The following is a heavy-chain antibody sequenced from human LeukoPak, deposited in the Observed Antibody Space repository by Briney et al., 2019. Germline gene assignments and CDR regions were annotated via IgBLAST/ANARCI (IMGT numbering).Heavy chain of an antibody. CDR1: GFTFSSYA. V-gene: IGHV3-23*01. D-gene: IGHD3-10*01. CDR2: ISGSGGST. CDR3: AKYLGYYYGSGAPDV. J-gene: IGHJ6*04. Sequence: GVSLRLSCAASGFTFSSYAMSWVRQAPGKGLEWVSAISGSGGSTYYADSVKGRFTISRDNSKNTLYLQMNSLRAEDTAVYYCAKYLGYYYGSGAPDVWGKGTTVTVSS.